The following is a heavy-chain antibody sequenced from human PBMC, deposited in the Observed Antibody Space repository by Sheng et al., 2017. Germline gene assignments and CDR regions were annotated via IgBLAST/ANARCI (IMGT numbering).Heavy chain of an antibody. CDR3: ARASYYDILTGYYGTNAFDI. J-gene: IGHJ3*02. CDR1: GFTFSSYA. V-gene: IGHV3-30*04. CDR2: ISYDGSNK. Sequence: QVQLVESGGGVVQPGRSLRLSCAASGFTFSSYAMHWVRQAPGKGLEWVAVISYDGSNKYYADSVKGRFTISRDNSKNTLYLQMNSLRAEDTAVYYCARASYYDILTGYYGTNAFDIWGQGTMVTVSS. D-gene: IGHD3-9*01.